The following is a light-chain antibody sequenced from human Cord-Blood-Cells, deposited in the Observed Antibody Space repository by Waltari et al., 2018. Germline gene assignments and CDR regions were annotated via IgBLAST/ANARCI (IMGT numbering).Light chain of an antibody. Sequence: IVMTPSPATLSVSPGESATLPCRASQSVSSNLAWYQQKPGQAPRLLIYGASTRATGIPARFSGSGSGTEFTLTISSLQSEDFAVYYCQQYNNWLTFGGGTKVEIK. CDR3: QQYNNWLT. V-gene: IGKV3-15*01. CDR2: GAS. J-gene: IGKJ4*01. CDR1: QSVSSN.